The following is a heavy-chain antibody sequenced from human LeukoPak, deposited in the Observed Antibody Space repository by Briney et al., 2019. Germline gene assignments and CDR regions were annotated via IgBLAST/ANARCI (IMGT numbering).Heavy chain of an antibody. CDR2: INSDESST. Sequence: GGSLRLSCAASGFTFSSYWMHWVRQAPGKGLVWVSRINSDESSTSYADSVKGRFTISRDNAKNTLYLQMNSLRAEDTAVYYCAREGSGWYYFDYWGQGTLVTVPS. V-gene: IGHV3-74*01. D-gene: IGHD6-19*01. CDR1: GFTFSSYW. J-gene: IGHJ4*02. CDR3: AREGSGWYYFDY.